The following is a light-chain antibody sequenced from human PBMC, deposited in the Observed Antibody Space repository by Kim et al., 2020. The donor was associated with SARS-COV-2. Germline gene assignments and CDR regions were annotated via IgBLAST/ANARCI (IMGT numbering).Light chain of an antibody. J-gene: IGLJ3*02. CDR1: SSDVGGYNY. CDR3: SSYAGSNNFWV. V-gene: IGLV2-8*01. Sequence: QSVLTQPPSASGSPGQSVTISCTGTSSDVGGYNYVSWYQQYPGKAPKLTIYEVSKRPSGVPDRFSGSKSGNTASLTVSGLQAEDEAEYYCSSYAGSNNFWVFGGGTQLTVL. CDR2: EVS.